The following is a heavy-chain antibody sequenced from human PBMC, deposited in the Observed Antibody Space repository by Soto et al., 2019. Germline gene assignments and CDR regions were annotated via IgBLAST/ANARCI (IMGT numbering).Heavy chain of an antibody. J-gene: IGHJ1*01. CDR2: ITHDGSKK. V-gene: IGHV3-30*04. CDR3: AKGRVSAVVTAHWSDPNFQH. Sequence: GGSLRLSCVASEFTFRNYPMTWVRQTPGEGLDWVATITHDGSKKYYADSVKGRFTISRDNSKNTLYLQMNSLRAEDTAVYYCAKGRVSAVVTAHWSDPNFQHWGQGTLVTVSS. CDR1: EFTFRNYP. D-gene: IGHD2-21*02.